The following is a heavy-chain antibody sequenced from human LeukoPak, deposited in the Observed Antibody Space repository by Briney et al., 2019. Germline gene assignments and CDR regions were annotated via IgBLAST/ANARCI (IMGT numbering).Heavy chain of an antibody. CDR2: ISSSSSTI. D-gene: IGHD6-13*01. CDR1: GFTFSSYS. V-gene: IGHV3-48*02. J-gene: IGHJ6*02. Sequence: GGSLRLSCAASGFTFSSYSMNWVRQAPGKGLEWVSYISSSSSTIYYADSVKGRSTISRDNAKNSLYLQMNSLRDEDTAVYHCARDVAAAEPRYYYYYGMDVWGQGTTVTVSS. CDR3: ARDVAAAEPRYYYYYGMDV.